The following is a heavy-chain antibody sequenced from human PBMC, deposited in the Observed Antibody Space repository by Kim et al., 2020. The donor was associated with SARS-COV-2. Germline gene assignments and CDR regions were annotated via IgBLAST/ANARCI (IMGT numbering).Heavy chain of an antibody. V-gene: IGHV1-18*01. CDR2: ISAYNGNI. CDR3: ARGPPTAVGTISY. CDR1: GYTFASYG. J-gene: IGHJ4*02. D-gene: IGHD1-26*01. Sequence: ASVKVSCKTSGYTFASYGISWVRQAPGQGLEWMGWISAYNGNINSAQKFQGRVTMTTDTSASTAYMELRSLRSDDTAVYYCARGPPTAVGTISYWGQGTLVTVSS.